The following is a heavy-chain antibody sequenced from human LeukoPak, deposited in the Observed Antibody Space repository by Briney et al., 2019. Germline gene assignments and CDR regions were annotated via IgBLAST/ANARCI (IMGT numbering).Heavy chain of an antibody. CDR3: ARVEGHSSSWYCLSCYFDY. CDR1: GGSISSSSYY. J-gene: IGHJ4*02. Sequence: SETLSLTCTVSGGSISSSSYYWGWIRQPPGKGLEWIGSIYYSGSTYYNPSLKSRVTISVDTSKNQFSLKLSSVTAADTAVYYCARVEGHSSSWYCLSCYFDYWGQGTLVTVSS. V-gene: IGHV4-39*07. CDR2: IYYSGST. D-gene: IGHD6-13*01.